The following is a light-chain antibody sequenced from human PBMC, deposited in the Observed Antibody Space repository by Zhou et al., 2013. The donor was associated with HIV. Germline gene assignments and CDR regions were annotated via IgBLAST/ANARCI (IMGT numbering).Light chain of an antibody. Sequence: DIVLTQSPGTLSLSPGERATLSCRASQAVSSNLAWYRQKPGQAPRLLIYDASRRATGIPDRFSGFGSGTDFTLTISRLEAEDFAVYYCQHYGVSPYTFGPGTKLEI. V-gene: IGKV3-20*01. CDR2: DAS. CDR3: QHYGVSPYT. J-gene: IGKJ2*01. CDR1: QAVSSN.